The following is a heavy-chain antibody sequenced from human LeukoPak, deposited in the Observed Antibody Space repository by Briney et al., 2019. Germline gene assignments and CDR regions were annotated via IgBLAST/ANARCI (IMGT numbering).Heavy chain of an antibody. J-gene: IGHJ4*02. CDR1: GYTFTDDA. CDR2: ITTGRGET. Sequence: GASVKVSCKASGYTFTDDALHWVRQALGQSLEWMGWITTGRGETRYSQEFQRRITFTRDTSASTVYMDLSDLRSEDTAVYYCARGGKQWRGGNYFDSWGQGTLVAVSS. V-gene: IGHV1-3*03. D-gene: IGHD6-19*01. CDR3: ARGGKQWRGGNYFDS.